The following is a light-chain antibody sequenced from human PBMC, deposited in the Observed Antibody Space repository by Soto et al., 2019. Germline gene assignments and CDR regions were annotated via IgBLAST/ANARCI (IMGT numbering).Light chain of an antibody. CDR1: QSLLHSNGKNY. J-gene: IGKJ1*01. CDR3: MQALQTPWT. CDR2: MGS. V-gene: IGKV2-28*01. Sequence: DIVMTQSPLSLPVTPGEPASISCGSGQSLLHSNGKNYLDWYLQKPGRSPQLLIYMGSNRASGVPERLSGSGSGTGFTLNISRVEAEDVGLYYCMQALQTPWTFGQGTRVEIK.